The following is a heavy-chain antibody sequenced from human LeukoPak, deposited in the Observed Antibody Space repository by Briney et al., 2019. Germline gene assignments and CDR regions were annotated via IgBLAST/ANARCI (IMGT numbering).Heavy chain of an antibody. J-gene: IGHJ4*02. Sequence: ASVKVSCKASGYTFTNYYMHWARQAPGQGLEWMGLINPTGSSTNYAQKFRGRVTMTRDTSTTTVYMELSSLRSEDTAVYYCAREESGGYFGYWGQGTLVTVSS. CDR1: GYTFTNYY. V-gene: IGHV1-46*01. D-gene: IGHD2-8*02. CDR3: AREESGGYFGY. CDR2: INPTGSST.